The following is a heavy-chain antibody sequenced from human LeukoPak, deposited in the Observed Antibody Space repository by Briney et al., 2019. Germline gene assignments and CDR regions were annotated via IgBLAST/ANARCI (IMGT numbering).Heavy chain of an antibody. Sequence: ASVKVSCKASGHTLTNYNISWVRQAPGQGLGWMGWINTYKGDTLYAQKLQGRVTMTADTSTNTAYMELRSLRFDDTAVYYCAREFGHCYGDNCFYFFDTWGQGFRVTVSS. CDR1: GHTLTNYN. D-gene: IGHD4-23*01. V-gene: IGHV1-18*01. CDR3: AREFGHCYGDNCFYFFDT. CDR2: INTYKGDT. J-gene: IGHJ4*02.